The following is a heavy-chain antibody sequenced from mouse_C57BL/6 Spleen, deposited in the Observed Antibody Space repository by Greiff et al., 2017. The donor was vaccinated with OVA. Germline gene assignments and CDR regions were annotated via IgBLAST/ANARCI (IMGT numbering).Heavy chain of an antibody. J-gene: IGHJ2*01. CDR3: ARQKSNYDFDY. CDR2: ISGGGGNP. V-gene: IGHV5-9*01. Sequence: EVKLVESGGGLVKPGGSLKLSCAASGFTFSSYTMSWVRQTPEKRLEWVATISGGGGNPYYPDSVTGRFTISRDNAKNTLYLQMSSLRSEDTALYYCARQKSNYDFDYWGQGTTLTVSS. CDR1: GFTFSSYT. D-gene: IGHD2-5*01.